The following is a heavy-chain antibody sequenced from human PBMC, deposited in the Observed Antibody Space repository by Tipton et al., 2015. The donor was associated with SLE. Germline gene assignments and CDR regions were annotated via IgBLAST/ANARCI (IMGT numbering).Heavy chain of an antibody. J-gene: IGHJ1*01. CDR3: ARGIAAAGSYFQH. CDR2: IYHSGST. Sequence: TLSLTCAVSGYSISSGYYWGWIRQPPGKGLEWIGSIYHSGSTYYNPSLKSRVTISVDTSKNQFSLKLSSVTAADTAVYYCARGIAAAGSYFQHWGQGTLVTVSS. CDR1: GYSISSGYY. V-gene: IGHV4-38-2*01. D-gene: IGHD6-13*01.